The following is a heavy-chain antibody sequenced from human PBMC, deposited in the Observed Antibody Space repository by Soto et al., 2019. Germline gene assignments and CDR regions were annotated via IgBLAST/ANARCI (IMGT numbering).Heavy chain of an antibody. D-gene: IGHD6-13*01. Sequence: SETLSLTCTVTGGAISGYYWTWIRQSDGEGLEWIGRIYSSGSTNYNPSLKSRVTISLDTSMNYFSLRLSSVTAADTAVYYCARSRRGCGSSWYDWFDPWGQGTLVTVST. CDR3: ARSRRGCGSSWYDWFDP. V-gene: IGHV4-4*07. J-gene: IGHJ5*02. CDR2: IYSSGST. CDR1: GGAISGYY.